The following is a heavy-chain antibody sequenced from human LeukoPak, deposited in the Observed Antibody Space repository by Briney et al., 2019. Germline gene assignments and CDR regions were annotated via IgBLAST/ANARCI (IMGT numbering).Heavy chain of an antibody. Sequence: SETLSLTCTVSGGSISSYYWTWIRQPPGKGLEWIGYMFYSGSSNYNPSLRSRVTISVDTSKYQISLKLSSVTAADTAVYYCARFNRNSSGWIDYWGQGTLVTVSS. CDR3: ARFNRNSSGWIDY. J-gene: IGHJ4*02. CDR1: GGSISSYY. CDR2: MFYSGSS. D-gene: IGHD6-19*01. V-gene: IGHV4-59*01.